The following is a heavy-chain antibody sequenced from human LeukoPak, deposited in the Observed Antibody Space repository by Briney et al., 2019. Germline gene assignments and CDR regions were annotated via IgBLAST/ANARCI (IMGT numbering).Heavy chain of an antibody. CDR3: AREGDTSGWSNENWFDP. CDR2: IIPIFGIP. D-gene: IGHD6-19*01. V-gene: IGHV1-69*04. Sequence: GASVKVSCKASGGTFSSYAISWVRQAPGQGLEWMGRIIPIFGIPNYAQKFQGRVTITADKSTSTPYMELSSLRSEDTAVYYCAREGDTSGWSNENWFDPWGQGTLVTVSS. CDR1: GGTFSSYA. J-gene: IGHJ5*02.